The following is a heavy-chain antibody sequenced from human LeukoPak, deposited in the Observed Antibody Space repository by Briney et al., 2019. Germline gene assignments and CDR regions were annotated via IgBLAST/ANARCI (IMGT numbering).Heavy chain of an antibody. CDR2: ISHSGST. Sequence: SETLSLTCAVYGGSFSDYFWSWIRQPPGKGLGWIGEISHSGSTTYNPSLRSRVTISGDTSKKQFSLKLSSVTAADTAVYYCVTYYYGSSAPKRNYWGQGILVTVSS. CDR3: VTYYYGSSAPKRNY. D-gene: IGHD3-22*01. V-gene: IGHV4-34*01. CDR1: GGSFSDYF. J-gene: IGHJ4*02.